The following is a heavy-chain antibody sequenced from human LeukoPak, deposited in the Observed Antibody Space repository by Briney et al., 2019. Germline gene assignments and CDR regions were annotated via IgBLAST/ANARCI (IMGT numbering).Heavy chain of an antibody. D-gene: IGHD6-13*01. CDR1: GGSISSYY. V-gene: IGHV4-59*12. J-gene: IGHJ6*02. CDR3: ARGGYSSSWSLGMDV. CDR2: IYYSGST. Sequence: SETLSPTCTVSGGSISSYYWTWIRQTPGKELEWIGYIYYSGSTNYNPSLKSRVSISVDTSRNQLSLMLTSVTAADTAVYYCARGGYSSSWSLGMDVWGQGTTVTVSS.